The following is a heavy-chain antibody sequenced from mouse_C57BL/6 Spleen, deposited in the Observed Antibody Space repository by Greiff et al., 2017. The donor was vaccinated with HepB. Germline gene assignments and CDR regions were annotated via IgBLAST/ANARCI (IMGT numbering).Heavy chain of an antibody. CDR1: GFTFSDYG. V-gene: IGHV5-17*01. CDR2: ISSGSSTI. CDR3: ARRYYYGYYFDY. J-gene: IGHJ2*01. Sequence: VQLQESGGGLVKPGGSLKLSCAASGFTFSDYGMHWVRQAPEKGLEWVAYISSGSSTIYYADTVKGRFTISRDNAKNTLFLQMTSLRSEDTAMYYCARRYYYGYYFDYWGQGTTLTVSS. D-gene: IGHD1-1*01.